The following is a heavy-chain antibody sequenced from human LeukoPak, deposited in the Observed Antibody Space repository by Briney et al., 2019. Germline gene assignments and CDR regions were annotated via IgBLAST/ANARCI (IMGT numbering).Heavy chain of an antibody. CDR3: ARIKGGMTMLVVPYACDI. CDR1: GYTFTSYG. D-gene: IGHD3-22*01. J-gene: IGHJ3*02. CDR2: INPYNGNT. V-gene: IGHV1-18*01. Sequence: ASVKVSCKASGYTFTSYGISWVRQAPGQGLEWMGWINPYNGNTNYAQKLQGRVTMTTDTSTSTAYMELRSLRSDDTAVYYCARIKGGMTMLVVPYACDIGRQRTSVSVP.